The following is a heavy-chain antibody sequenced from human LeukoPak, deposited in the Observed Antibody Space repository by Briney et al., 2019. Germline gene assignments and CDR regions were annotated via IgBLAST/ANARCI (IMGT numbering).Heavy chain of an antibody. CDR2: ISAYNGNT. J-gene: IGHJ3*02. Sequence: ASVKLSCKASGYTFTSYGISWVRQAPGQGLEWMGWISAYNGNTNYAQKLQGRVTMTTDTSTTTAYMEMRSLRAEDKAVYYCARGGSYRAFDIWGQGTMVTVSS. D-gene: IGHD1-26*01. V-gene: IGHV1-18*01. CDR3: ARGGSYRAFDI. CDR1: GYTFTSYG.